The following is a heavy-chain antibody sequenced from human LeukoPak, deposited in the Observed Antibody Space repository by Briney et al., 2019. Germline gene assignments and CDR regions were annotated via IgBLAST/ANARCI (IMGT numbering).Heavy chain of an antibody. J-gene: IGHJ3*02. Sequence: QAGGSLRLSCAASGFTFDDYAMHWVRQAPGKGLEWVSGISWNSGSIGYADSVKGRFTISRDNAKNSLYLQMNSLRAEDTALYYCAKGNWGNAFDIWGQGTMVTVSS. D-gene: IGHD7-27*01. V-gene: IGHV3-9*01. CDR1: GFTFDDYA. CDR3: AKGNWGNAFDI. CDR2: ISWNSGSI.